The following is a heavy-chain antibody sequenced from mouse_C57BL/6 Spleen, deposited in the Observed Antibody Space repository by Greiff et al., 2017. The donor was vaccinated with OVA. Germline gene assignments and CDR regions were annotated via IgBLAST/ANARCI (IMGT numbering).Heavy chain of an antibody. D-gene: IGHD1-1*01. J-gene: IGHJ2*01. CDR3: ARVGSSYFDY. Sequence: QVQLQQPGAELVKPGASVKLSCKASGYTFTSYWMQWVKQRPGQGLEWIGEIDPSDSYTNYNQKFKGKATLIVDTSSSTAYMQLSSLTSEDSAVYYCARVGSSYFDYWGQGTTLTVSS. V-gene: IGHV1-50*01. CDR1: GYTFTSYW. CDR2: IDPSDSYT.